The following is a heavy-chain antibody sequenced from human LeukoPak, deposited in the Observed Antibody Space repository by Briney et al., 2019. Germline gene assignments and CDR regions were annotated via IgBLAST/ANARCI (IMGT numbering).Heavy chain of an antibody. Sequence: SETLSLTCTVSDGSISSSNYYWGWIRQPPGKGLEWIGSIYYSGSTYYNPSLKSRVTISVDTSKNQFSLKLRSVTAADTAVYYCARPPGRSGSYWRGPGFDYWGQGTLVTVSS. CDR2: IYYSGST. V-gene: IGHV4-39*07. CDR3: ARPPGRSGSYWRGPGFDY. J-gene: IGHJ4*02. D-gene: IGHD1-26*01. CDR1: DGSISSSNYY.